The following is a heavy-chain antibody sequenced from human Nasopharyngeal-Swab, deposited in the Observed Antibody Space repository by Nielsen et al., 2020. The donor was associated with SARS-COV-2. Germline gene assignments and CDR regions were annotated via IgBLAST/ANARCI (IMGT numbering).Heavy chain of an antibody. V-gene: IGHV3-30*01. CDR1: GFSFSAHP. CDR2: ASYHGNTD. D-gene: IGHD1-1*01. CDR3: ARQATGLDY. Sequence: GESLKISCAASGFSFSAHPVHWVRQAPGKGLQWVAVASYHGNTDRYADSVKGRLTFSRDSAKNTLYLQMNSLKAEDTAIYYCARQATGLDYWGNGILVTVSS. J-gene: IGHJ4*01.